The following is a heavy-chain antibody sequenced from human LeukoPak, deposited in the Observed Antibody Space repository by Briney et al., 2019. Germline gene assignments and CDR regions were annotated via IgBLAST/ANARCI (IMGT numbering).Heavy chain of an antibody. CDR1: GGSMSSYQ. V-gene: IGHV4-59*12. CDR2: VYYSGST. Sequence: SETLSLTCTVSGGSMSSYQWSWIRQPPGKGLEWIGYVYYSGSTNYYPSLKSRVTLSIDTSKNQFSLKLSSVTAADTAVYYCAGDYGSGSYRFDYWGQGTLVTVSS. J-gene: IGHJ4*02. CDR3: AGDYGSGSYRFDY. D-gene: IGHD3-10*01.